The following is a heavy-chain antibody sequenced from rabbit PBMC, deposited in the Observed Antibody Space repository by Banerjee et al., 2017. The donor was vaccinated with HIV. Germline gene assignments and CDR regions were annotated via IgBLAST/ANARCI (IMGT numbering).Heavy chain of an antibody. D-gene: IGHD6-1*01. J-gene: IGHJ4*01. Sequence: QEQLEESGGDLVKPEGSLTLTCTASGFSFSSSYYMCWVRQAPGKGLEWIACIYAGSSDSTYYASWAKGRFTISKTSSTTVTLQMTSLTAADTATYFCARDYDTYDYTGYGYATNFNLWGQGTLVTVS. CDR2: IYAGSSDST. CDR1: GFSFSSSYY. CDR3: ARDYDTYDYTGYGYATNFNL. V-gene: IGHV1S45*01.